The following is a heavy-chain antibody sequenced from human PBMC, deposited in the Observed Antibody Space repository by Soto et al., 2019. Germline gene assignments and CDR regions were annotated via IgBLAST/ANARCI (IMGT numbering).Heavy chain of an antibody. CDR1: GFSFSIYG. CDR2: ISYDGSNE. V-gene: IGHV3-30*18. D-gene: IGHD3-10*01. Sequence: QEQLVESGGGVVQPGRSLRLSCVASGFSFSIYGMHWVRQAPGKGLEWVAVISYDGSNEFYAESVKGRFILSRDNSKNTLYLQMNSLRPEDTAVYYCVKDVSGSKSSYYAMDVWGQGTTITVSS. J-gene: IGHJ6*02. CDR3: VKDVSGSKSSYYAMDV.